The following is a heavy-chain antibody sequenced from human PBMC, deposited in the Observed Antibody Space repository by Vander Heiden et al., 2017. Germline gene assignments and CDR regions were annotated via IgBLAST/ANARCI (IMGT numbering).Heavy chain of an antibody. CDR2: ISYDGSNK. CDR3: AKGRSDHYDSSGYLDY. Sequence: QVQLVASGGGVVQPGRSLRLPCAASGFTFSSHGRHWVRQAPGKGLEWVAVISYDGSNKYYAESVKGRFTISRDNSKNTLYLQMNSLRAEDTAVYYCAKGRSDHYDSSGYLDYWGQGTLVTVSS. J-gene: IGHJ4*02. CDR1: GFTFSSHG. V-gene: IGHV3-30*18. D-gene: IGHD3-22*01.